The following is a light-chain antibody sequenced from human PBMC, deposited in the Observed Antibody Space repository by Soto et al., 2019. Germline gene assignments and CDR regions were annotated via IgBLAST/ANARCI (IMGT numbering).Light chain of an antibody. V-gene: IGKV3-20*01. CDR2: DAS. Sequence: EIVLTQSPGTLSLSPGERATLSCRASQSDSNTYLAWYQQKPGQAPRLLIYDASSRATGIPDRFSGSGSATEFTLIISILEPEDFAVYYCQQYGRSPGLFTFGPGTRVDIK. CDR1: QSDSNTY. CDR3: QQYGRSPGLFT. J-gene: IGKJ3*01.